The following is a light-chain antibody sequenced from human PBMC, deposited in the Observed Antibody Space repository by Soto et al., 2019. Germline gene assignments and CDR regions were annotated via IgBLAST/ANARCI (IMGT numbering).Light chain of an antibody. CDR2: GAS. V-gene: IGKV3-20*01. CDR3: QQYGDSPWT. Sequence: VLTQSPGTLSLSPGERATLSCRASQSVSSTYLAWYQQKPGQAPRLLIYGASSRATGIPDRFSGSGSGTDFTLTISRLEPEDFALYYCQQYGDSPWTFGLGTKVEI. CDR1: QSVSSTY. J-gene: IGKJ1*01.